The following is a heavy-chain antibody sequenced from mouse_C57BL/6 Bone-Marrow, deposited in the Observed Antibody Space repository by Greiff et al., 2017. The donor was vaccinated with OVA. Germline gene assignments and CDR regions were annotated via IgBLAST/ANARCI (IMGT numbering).Heavy chain of an antibody. Sequence: ESGPGLVKPSQSLSLTCSVTGYSITSGYYWNWIRQFPGNKLEWMGYISYDGSNNYNPSLKNRISITRDTSKNQFFLKLNSVTTEDTATYCCARERLRLLDYWGQGTTLTVSS. J-gene: IGHJ2*01. CDR3: ARERLRLLDY. CDR1: GYSITSGYY. D-gene: IGHD3-2*02. CDR2: ISYDGSN. V-gene: IGHV3-6*01.